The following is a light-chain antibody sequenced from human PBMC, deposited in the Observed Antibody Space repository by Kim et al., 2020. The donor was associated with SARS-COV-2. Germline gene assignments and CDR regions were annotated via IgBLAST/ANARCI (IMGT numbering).Light chain of an antibody. J-gene: IGLJ1*01. Sequence: SVTISCTGTRSDVGGYNYVSWYQQHPGKAPKLMIYEVSKRPSGVPDRFSGSKSGNTASLTVSGLQAEDEADYYCSSYAGSNNSLYVFGTGTKVTVL. CDR2: EVS. CDR1: RSDVGGYNY. CDR3: SSYAGSNNSLYV. V-gene: IGLV2-8*01.